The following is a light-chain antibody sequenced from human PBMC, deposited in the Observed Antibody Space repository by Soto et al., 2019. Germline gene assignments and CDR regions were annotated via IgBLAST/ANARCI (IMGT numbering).Light chain of an antibody. CDR2: DAS. J-gene: IGKJ5*01. CDR3: QQRSNWPSIS. CDR1: QSVSSY. Sequence: EIVVTECPATLALSRGVXSTXSCXXSQSVSSYLAWYQQKPGQAPRLLIYDASSRATDIPARFSGSGSGTDFTLTISSLEPEDFAIYYCQQRSNWPSISFGQGTRLEIK. V-gene: IGKV3-11*01.